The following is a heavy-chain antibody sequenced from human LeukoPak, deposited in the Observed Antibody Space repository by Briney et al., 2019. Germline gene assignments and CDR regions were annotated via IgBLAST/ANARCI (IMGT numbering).Heavy chain of an antibody. Sequence: ASVKVSCKASGYTFTGYYMHWVREAPGQGLEWMGWINPNSGGTKYTQKFQGRVTMTRETSISTAYMELSRLRSDDTAVYYCARDRDAYQLPHFDYWGQGTLVTVSS. CDR2: INPNSGGT. J-gene: IGHJ4*02. CDR1: GYTFTGYY. CDR3: ARDRDAYQLPHFDY. D-gene: IGHD2-2*01. V-gene: IGHV1-2*02.